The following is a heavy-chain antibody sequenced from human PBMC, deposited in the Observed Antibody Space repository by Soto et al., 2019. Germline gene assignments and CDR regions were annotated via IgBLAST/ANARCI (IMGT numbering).Heavy chain of an antibody. CDR2: IKSKTDGGTT. D-gene: IGHD2-15*01. Sequence: GGSLRLSCAASGFTFSNAWMSWVRQAPGKGLEWVGRIKSKTDGGTTDYAAPVKGRFTISRDDSKNTLYLQMNSLKTEDTAVYYCTTQKTEDIVVVVAAVDDAFDIWGQGTMVTVS. J-gene: IGHJ3*02. V-gene: IGHV3-15*01. CDR1: GFTFSNAW. CDR3: TTQKTEDIVVVVAAVDDAFDI.